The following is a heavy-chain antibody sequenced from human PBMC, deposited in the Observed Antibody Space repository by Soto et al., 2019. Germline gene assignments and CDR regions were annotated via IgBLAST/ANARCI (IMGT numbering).Heavy chain of an antibody. V-gene: IGHV1-69*12. Sequence: QVQLVQSGAEVKKPGSSVKVSCKASGGTFSSYAISWVRQAPGQGLEWMGWIIPIFGTANYAQKFQGRVTITADESTSTAYMELSSLRSEDPAVYYCARGYSSGWYYNYYGMDVWGQGPTVTVSS. CDR1: GGTFSSYA. CDR2: IIPIFGTA. J-gene: IGHJ6*02. CDR3: ARGYSSGWYYNYYGMDV. D-gene: IGHD6-19*01.